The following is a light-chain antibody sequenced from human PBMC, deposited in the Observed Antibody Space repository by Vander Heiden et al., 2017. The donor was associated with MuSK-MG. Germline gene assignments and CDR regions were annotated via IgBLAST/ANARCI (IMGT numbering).Light chain of an antibody. Sequence: DIVLTQSPATLSLSPGERATLSCRASQSVSSYLAWYQQKPGQAPRLLIYDASNRATGIPARFSGSGSGTDFTLTISSLEPEDFAVYYCQQSSNGPPTFGQGTKVEIK. V-gene: IGKV3-11*01. CDR2: DAS. CDR3: QQSSNGPPT. CDR1: QSVSSY. J-gene: IGKJ1*01.